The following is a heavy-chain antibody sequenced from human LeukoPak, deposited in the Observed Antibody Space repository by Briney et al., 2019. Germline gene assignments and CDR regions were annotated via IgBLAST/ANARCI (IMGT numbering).Heavy chain of an antibody. CDR3: ARGPPRITIFGVVTNSYYYYGMDV. V-gene: IGHV4-39*07. Sequence: SETLSLTCTVSGGSISSGGYYWSWIRQPPGKGLEWIGEINHSGSTNYNPSLKSRVTISVDTSKNQFSLKLSSVTAADTAVYYCARGPPRITIFGVVTNSYYYYGMDVWGQGTTVTVSS. CDR2: INHSGST. J-gene: IGHJ6*02. CDR1: GGSISSGGYY. D-gene: IGHD3-3*01.